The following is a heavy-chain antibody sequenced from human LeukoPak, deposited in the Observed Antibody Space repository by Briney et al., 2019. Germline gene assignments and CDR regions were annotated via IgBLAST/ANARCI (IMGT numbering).Heavy chain of an antibody. CDR3: ARGRITIFGVVIPHFDN. CDR1: RGSISSYY. J-gene: IGHJ4*02. CDR2: IDNSGNT. Sequence: SETLSLTCTVSRGSISSYYWSWIRQPPGKGLEWIGYIDNSGNTNSNPSLKSRVTMSVDTSKNQFSLKLSSVIAADTAVYYCARGRITIFGVVIPHFDNWGQGTLVTVSS. D-gene: IGHD3-3*01. V-gene: IGHV4-59*01.